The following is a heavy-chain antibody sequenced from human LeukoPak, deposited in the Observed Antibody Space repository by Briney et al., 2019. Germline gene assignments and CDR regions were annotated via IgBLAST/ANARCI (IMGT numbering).Heavy chain of an antibody. J-gene: IGHJ4*02. CDR3: ARFIAAGYYFDY. D-gene: IGHD6-13*01. CDR2: IYSGGNT. Sequence: GGSLRLSCAASGFTFSVAWMNWVRQAPGKGLEWVSIIYSGGNTYYADSVKGRFTISRDNSKNTLYLQMKSLRAEDTAVYYCARFIAAGYYFDYWGQGTLVTVSS. CDR1: GFTFSVAW. V-gene: IGHV3-53*01.